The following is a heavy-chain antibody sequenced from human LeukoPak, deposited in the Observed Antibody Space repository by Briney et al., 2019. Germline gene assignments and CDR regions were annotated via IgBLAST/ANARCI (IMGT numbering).Heavy chain of an antibody. V-gene: IGHV3-7*01. CDR2: MKLDGGEK. CDR3: ARDPRQSYPVHTTGDY. J-gene: IGHJ4*02. CDR1: GFTFSSDW. Sequence: GGSLRLSCAVSGFTFSSDWMSWVREVPGEGLEWVANMKLDGGEKYYVDSVRGGFTISRDGSKNFLYLHMNSLRAEDTAVSSCARDPRQSYPVHTTGDYWGQGTLVTVSS. D-gene: IGHD1-1*01.